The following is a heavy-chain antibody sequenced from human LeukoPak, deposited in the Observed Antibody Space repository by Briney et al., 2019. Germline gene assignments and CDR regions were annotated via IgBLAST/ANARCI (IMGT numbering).Heavy chain of an antibody. CDR3: ARRAAGLDY. D-gene: IGHD6-13*01. CDR2: IYPGDSDT. CDR1: GYSFTNFW. J-gene: IGHJ4*02. Sequence: GESLKISCKCSGYSFTNFWIGWVRQMPGKGLEWVGIIYPGDSDTRYNPSFQGQVTISADKSITTAYLQWRSLKASYTAMYYCARRAAGLDYWGQGTLVTVSS. V-gene: IGHV5-51*01.